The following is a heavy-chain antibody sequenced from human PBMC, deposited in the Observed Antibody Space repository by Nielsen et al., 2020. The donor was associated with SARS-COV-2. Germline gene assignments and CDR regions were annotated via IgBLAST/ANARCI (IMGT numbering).Heavy chain of an antibody. J-gene: IGHJ4*02. CDR3: TRPPTSTVTTTTADY. D-gene: IGHD4-17*01. Sequence: GESLKISCAASGFTFSGSAMHWVRQASGKGLEWVGRIRSKANSYATAYAASVKGRFTISRDDSKNTAYLQMNSLKTEDTAVYYCTRPPTSTVTTTTADYWGQGTLVTVSS. V-gene: IGHV3-73*01. CDR2: IRSKANSYAT. CDR1: GFTFSGSA.